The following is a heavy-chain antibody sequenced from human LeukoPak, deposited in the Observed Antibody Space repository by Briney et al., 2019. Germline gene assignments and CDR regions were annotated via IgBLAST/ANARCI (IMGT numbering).Heavy chain of an antibody. J-gene: IGHJ4*02. V-gene: IGHV7-4-1*02. D-gene: IGHD6-25*01. CDR2: INTNTGNP. CDR3: ARELPYRIAANLADY. CDR1: GYTFTSYA. Sequence: ASVKVSCKASGYTFTSYAMNWVRQAPGQGLEWMGWINTNTGNPAHAQGFTGRFVFSLDTSVSTAYLQISSLKAEDTAVYYCARELPYRIAANLADYWGQGTLVTVSS.